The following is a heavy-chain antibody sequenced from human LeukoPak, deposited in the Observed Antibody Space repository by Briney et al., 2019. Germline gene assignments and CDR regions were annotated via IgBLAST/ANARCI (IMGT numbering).Heavy chain of an antibody. J-gene: IGHJ4*02. V-gene: IGHV4-34*01. CDR3: ARQGYYYDSSSLDY. CDR1: SGSFRGYY. Sequence: PSETRSLTPAVYSGSFRGYYWSWIRPPPGKGLEWIGEINHSGSTNYNPSLKSRVTISVDTSKNQFSLKLSSVTAADTAVYYCARQGYYYDSSSLDYWGQGTLVTVSS. D-gene: IGHD3-22*01. CDR2: INHSGST.